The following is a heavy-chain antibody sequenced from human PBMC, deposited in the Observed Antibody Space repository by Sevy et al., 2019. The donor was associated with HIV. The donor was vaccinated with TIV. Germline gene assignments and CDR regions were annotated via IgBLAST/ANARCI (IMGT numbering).Heavy chain of an antibody. CDR1: GDSVSSNSAA. CDR2: TFYRSKRYN. J-gene: IGHJ6*02. CDR3: ARDGLTYGGMDV. V-gene: IGHV6-1*01. Sequence: SQTLSLTCAISGDSVSSNSAAWNWIRQSPSRGLEWLGRTFYRSKRYNDYAVSVKSRITIKPDTSKNQVSLQLNPVTPEDTAIYYCARDGLTYGGMDVWGQGTTVTVSS. D-gene: IGHD1-20*01.